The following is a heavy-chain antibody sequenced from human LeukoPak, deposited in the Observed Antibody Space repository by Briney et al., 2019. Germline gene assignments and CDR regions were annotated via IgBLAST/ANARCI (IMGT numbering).Heavy chain of an antibody. V-gene: IGHV1-69*05. J-gene: IGHJ5*02. CDR2: VIPIYYIT. CDR1: GGFFSVYA. D-gene: IGHD3-22*01. Sequence: SVKVSCKASGGFFSVYAMSWLRQAPGQGLEWLGGVIPIYYITKYAQKFQDRVTITTDESTSTAYMELRSLRSDDTAVYYCARDFYYDSSSNWFDPWGQGTLVTVSS. CDR3: ARDFYYDSSSNWFDP.